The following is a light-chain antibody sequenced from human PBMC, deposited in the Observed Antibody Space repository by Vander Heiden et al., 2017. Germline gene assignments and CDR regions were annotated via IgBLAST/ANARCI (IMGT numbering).Light chain of an antibody. CDR1: QDISNY. CDR2: DAS. CDR3: QQYNSFPLT. V-gene: IGKV1-33*01. Sequence: DIQLTHSPSSLSASVGDRVTITCQASQDISNYLNWYQQKPGKAPKLLIYDASNLETGVPSRFSGSGSGTDFTFTISSLQPEDIATYYCQQYNSFPLTFGGGTKVEIK. J-gene: IGKJ4*01.